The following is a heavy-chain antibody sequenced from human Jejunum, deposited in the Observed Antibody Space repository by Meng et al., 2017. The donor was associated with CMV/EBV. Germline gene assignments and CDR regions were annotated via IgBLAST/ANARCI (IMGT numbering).Heavy chain of an antibody. CDR1: GGSFSGYS. D-gene: IGHD6-6*01. V-gene: IGHV4-34*01. Sequence: QVQLQQWGAGLLKPSETLSLTCAVYGGSFSGYSWSWIRQPPGKGLEWIGEINHSGSTNYNPSLKSRVTISIDTSKNQFSLNLSSVTAADTAVYYCAVLYSSSSNWFDTWGQGTLVTVAS. CDR3: AVLYSSSSNWFDT. J-gene: IGHJ5*02. CDR2: INHSGST.